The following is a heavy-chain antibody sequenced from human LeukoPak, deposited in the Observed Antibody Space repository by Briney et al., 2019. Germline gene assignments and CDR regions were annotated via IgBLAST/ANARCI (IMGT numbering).Heavy chain of an antibody. CDR3: ARTYYDILTGYSPYYYYGMDV. CDR2: MHPNSGNT. V-gene: IGHV1-8*01. D-gene: IGHD3-9*01. J-gene: IGHJ6*02. Sequence: ASVKVSCKASGYTFTSYDINWVRQATGQGLEWMGWMHPNSGNTGYAQKFQGRVTMTRNTSISTAYMELSSLRSEDTAVYYCARTYYDILTGYSPYYYYGMDVWGQGTTVTVSS. CDR1: GYTFTSYD.